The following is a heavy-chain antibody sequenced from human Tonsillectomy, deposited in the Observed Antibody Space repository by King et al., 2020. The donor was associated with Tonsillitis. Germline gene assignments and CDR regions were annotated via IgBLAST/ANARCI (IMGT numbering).Heavy chain of an antibody. Sequence: VQLQESGPGLVKPSQTLSLTCTVSGGSISRGDCYWSWIRQPPGKGLEWLGYIYYSGSTYYNPSLKSRLTISVDTSKNQFSLKLSSVTAADTAVYYCARHSSCWLFDYWGQGTLVTVSS. CDR3: ARHSSCWLFDY. D-gene: IGHD6-19*01. J-gene: IGHJ4*02. CDR1: GGSISRGDCY. CDR2: IYYSGST. V-gene: IGHV4-30-4*01.